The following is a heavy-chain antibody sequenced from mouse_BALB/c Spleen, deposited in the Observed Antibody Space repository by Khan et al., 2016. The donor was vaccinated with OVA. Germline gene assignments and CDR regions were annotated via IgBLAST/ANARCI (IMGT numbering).Heavy chain of an antibody. CDR1: GDSITSGY. V-gene: IGHV3-8*02. CDR3: ACSTYKYAFAY. Sequence: EVQLQEAGPSLVKPSQTLSLTCSVTGDSITSGYWNWIRKFPGNKLEYMGYMIYSGNTYYNPSLKSRISITRHTSKKQYYLQLNSVTTEDTATCYCACSTYKYAFAYWGQGTLVTVSA. J-gene: IGHJ3*01. CDR2: MIYSGNT. D-gene: IGHD2-14*01.